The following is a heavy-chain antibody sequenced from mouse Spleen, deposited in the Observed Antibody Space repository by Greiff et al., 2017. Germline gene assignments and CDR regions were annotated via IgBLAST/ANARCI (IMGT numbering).Heavy chain of an antibody. CDR1: GYTFTDYE. J-gene: IGHJ2*01. CDR2: IDPETGGT. CDR3: TRGGGKDFDD. V-gene: IGHV1-15*01. Sequence: VQLQQSGAELVRPGASVTLSCKASGYTFTDYEMHWVKQTPVHGLEWIGAIDPETGGTAYNQKFKGKAILTADKSSSTAYMELRSLTSEDSAVYYCTRGGGKDFDDWGQGTTLTVSS. D-gene: IGHD1-1*02.